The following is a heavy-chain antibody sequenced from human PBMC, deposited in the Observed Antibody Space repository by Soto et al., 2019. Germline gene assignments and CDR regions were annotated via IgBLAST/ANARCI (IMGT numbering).Heavy chain of an antibody. J-gene: IGHJ6*02. CDR3: ARPPSSSYLYGMDV. D-gene: IGHD6-6*01. CDR1: GFTFSSYA. CDR2: ISYDGSNK. V-gene: IGHV3-30-3*01. Sequence: PVGSLRLSCAASGFTFSSYAMHWVRQAPGKGLEWVAVISYDGSNKYYADSVKGRFTISRDNSKNTLYLQMNSLRAEDTAVYYCARPPSSSYLYGMDVWGQGTTVTVSS.